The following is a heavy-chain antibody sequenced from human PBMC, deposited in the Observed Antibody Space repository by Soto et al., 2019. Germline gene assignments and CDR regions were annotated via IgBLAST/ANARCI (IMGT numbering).Heavy chain of an antibody. Sequence: GESLKISCKGSGYSFTSYWIGWVRQMPGKGLEWMGIIYPGDSDTRYSPSFQGQVTISADKSISTAYLQWSSLKASDTAMYYCARVGTAMVTGVDDAFDIWGQGTMVTVSS. D-gene: IGHD5-18*01. CDR2: IYPGDSDT. J-gene: IGHJ3*02. CDR3: ARVGTAMVTGVDDAFDI. V-gene: IGHV5-51*01. CDR1: GYSFTSYW.